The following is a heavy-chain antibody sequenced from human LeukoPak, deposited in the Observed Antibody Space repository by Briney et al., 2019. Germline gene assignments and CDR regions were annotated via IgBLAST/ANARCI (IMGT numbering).Heavy chain of an antibody. J-gene: IGHJ4*02. V-gene: IGHV3-30*02. D-gene: IGHD1-1*01. CDR1: GFTFSSYG. CDR3: AKPVNWNREVDY. CDR2: IRYDGSNK. Sequence: GGSLRLSCAASGFTFSSYGMHWVRQAPGKGLEWVAFIRYDGSNKYYADSVKGRFTISRDNSKNTLYLQMNSLRAEDTAVYYCAKPVNWNREVDYWGQGTLVTVSS.